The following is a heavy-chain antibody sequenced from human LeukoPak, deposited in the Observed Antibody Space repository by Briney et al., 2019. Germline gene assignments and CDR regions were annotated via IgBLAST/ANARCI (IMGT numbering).Heavy chain of an antibody. D-gene: IGHD2-15*01. J-gene: IGHJ4*02. CDR2: IYYSGST. V-gene: IGHV4-31*03. Sequence: SETLSLTRTVSGGSISSGGYYWSWIRQHPGKGLEWIGYIYYSGSTYYNPSLKSRVTISVDTSKNQFSLKLSSVTAADTAVYYCARDELGRLVYWGQGTLVTVSS. CDR1: GGSISSGGYY. CDR3: ARDELGRLVY.